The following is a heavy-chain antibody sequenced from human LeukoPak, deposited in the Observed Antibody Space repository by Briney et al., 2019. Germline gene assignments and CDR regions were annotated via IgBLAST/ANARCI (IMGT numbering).Heavy chain of an antibody. D-gene: IGHD3-22*01. Sequence: GASVKVSCKASGYTFTSYAMNWVRQAPGQGLEWIGWINTNTGNPTYAQGFTGRFVFSLDTSVSTAYLQISSLKAEDTAVYYCASSVVISWDAFDIWGQGTMVTVSS. V-gene: IGHV7-4-1*02. CDR2: INTNTGNP. J-gene: IGHJ3*02. CDR1: GYTFTSYA. CDR3: ASSVVISWDAFDI.